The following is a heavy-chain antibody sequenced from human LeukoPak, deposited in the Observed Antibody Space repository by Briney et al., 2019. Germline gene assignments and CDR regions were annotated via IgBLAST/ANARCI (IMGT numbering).Heavy chain of an antibody. CDR1: GFTFSSYW. D-gene: IGHD2-15*01. Sequence: TGGSLRLSCAASGFTFSSYWMSWVRQAPGKGLEWVANIKQDGSEKYYVDSVKGRFTISRDNAKNSLYLQMNSLRAEDTAVYYCARDWRYCSGGSCPFDYWGQGTLVTVSS. V-gene: IGHV3-7*01. CDR2: IKQDGSEK. J-gene: IGHJ4*02. CDR3: ARDWRYCSGGSCPFDY.